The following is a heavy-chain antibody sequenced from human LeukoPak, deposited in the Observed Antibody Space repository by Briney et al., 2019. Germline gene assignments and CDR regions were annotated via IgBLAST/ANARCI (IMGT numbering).Heavy chain of an antibody. D-gene: IGHD3-22*01. CDR1: GGTFSSYA. J-gene: IGHJ4*02. CDR3: ARSDYYYYFDY. V-gene: IGHV1-69*13. Sequence: ASVKVSCKASGGTFSSYAINWVRQAPGQGLEWMGGIIPIFGTANYAQKFQGRVTITADESTSTAYMELSSLRSEDTAVYYCARSDYYYYFDYWGQGTLVTVSS. CDR2: IIPIFGTA.